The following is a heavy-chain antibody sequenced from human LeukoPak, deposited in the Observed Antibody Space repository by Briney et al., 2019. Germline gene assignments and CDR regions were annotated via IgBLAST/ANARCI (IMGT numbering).Heavy chain of an antibody. D-gene: IGHD3-3*01. CDR2: MNPNSGNT. CDR3: ARAAVRTIFGVVIDYYYGMDV. CDR1: GYTFTSYD. J-gene: IGHJ6*02. Sequence: ASVKVSCKASGYTFTSYDINWVRQATGQGLEWMGWMNPNSGNTGYAQKFQGRVTMTRNTSISTAYMELSSLRFEDTAVYYCARAAVRTIFGVVIDYYYGMDVWGQGTTVTVSS. V-gene: IGHV1-8*01.